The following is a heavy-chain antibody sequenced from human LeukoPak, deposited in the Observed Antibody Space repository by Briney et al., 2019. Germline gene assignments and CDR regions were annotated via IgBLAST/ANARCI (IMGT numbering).Heavy chain of an antibody. D-gene: IGHD5-12*01. J-gene: IGHJ3*02. CDR1: GFTFSSYW. V-gene: IGHV3-7*01. CDR2: IKQDGSEK. CDR3: AREGYDSNQKRHAKRMAGDAFDI. Sequence: GGSLRLSCAASGFTFSSYWMSWVRQAPGKGLEWVSNIKQDGSEKYYVDSVKGRFTISRDNAKSSLYLQMNSLRAEDTAVYYCAREGYDSNQKRHAKRMAGDAFDIWGQGTMVTVSS.